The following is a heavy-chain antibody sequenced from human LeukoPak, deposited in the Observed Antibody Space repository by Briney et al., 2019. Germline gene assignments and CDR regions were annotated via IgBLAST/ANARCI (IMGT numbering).Heavy chain of an antibody. D-gene: IGHD6-19*01. Sequence: SVKVSCKASGGTFSSYAISWVRQAPGQGLEWMGRIIPILGIANYAQKFQGRVTITADKSTSTAYMELSSLRSEDTAVYYCAKEPAAYSSGWLTHFDYWGQGTLVTVSS. CDR1: GGTFSSYA. J-gene: IGHJ4*02. V-gene: IGHV1-69*04. CDR2: IIPILGIA. CDR3: AKEPAAYSSGWLTHFDY.